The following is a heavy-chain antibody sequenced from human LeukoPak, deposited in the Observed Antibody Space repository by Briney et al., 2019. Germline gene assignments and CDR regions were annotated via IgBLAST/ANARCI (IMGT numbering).Heavy chain of an antibody. CDR1: GFTFSSYW. CDR2: IKKDGSEK. V-gene: IGHV3-7*01. J-gene: IGHJ4*02. Sequence: GGSLRLSCAASGFTFSSYWMSWVRQAPGKGLEWVANIKKDGSEKYYGDSVKGRFTTSRDNAKTSLYLQMNSLRAEDTAVYYCARHLSGVTGYTYGRGIDYWGQGTLVTVSS. CDR3: ARHLSGVTGYTYGRGIDY. D-gene: IGHD5-18*01.